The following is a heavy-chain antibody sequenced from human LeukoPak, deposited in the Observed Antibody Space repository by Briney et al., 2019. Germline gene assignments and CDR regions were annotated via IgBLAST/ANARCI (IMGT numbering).Heavy chain of an antibody. V-gene: IGHV3-9*01. CDR3: AKDIGYSYGVDY. Sequence: GRSLRLSCAASGFTFDDYAMHWVRQAPGKGLEWVSGISWNSGTIGYVDSVEGRFTISRDNAKNSLYLQMNSLRAEDTALYYCAKDIGYSYGVDYWGQGTLVTVSS. CDR2: ISWNSGTI. D-gene: IGHD5-18*01. J-gene: IGHJ4*02. CDR1: GFTFDDYA.